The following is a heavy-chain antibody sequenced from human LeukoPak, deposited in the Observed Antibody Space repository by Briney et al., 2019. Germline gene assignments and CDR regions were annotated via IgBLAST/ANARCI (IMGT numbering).Heavy chain of an antibody. CDR3: ARLPYSSGCIDS. J-gene: IGHJ4*02. CDR2: IYYTGST. Sequence: SETLSLTCAVSGGSISSYHWSWIRQPPGKGLEWIGHIYYTGSTNYNPSLKSRVTISVDTSKNQFSLKLSSVTAADTAVYYCARLPYSSGCIDSCGEGALVSVSS. CDR1: GGSISSYH. D-gene: IGHD6-19*01. V-gene: IGHV4-59*08.